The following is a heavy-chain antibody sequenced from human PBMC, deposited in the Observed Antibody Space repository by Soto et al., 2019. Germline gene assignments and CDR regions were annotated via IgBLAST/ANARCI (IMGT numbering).Heavy chain of an antibody. CDR3: ARVAGAYYYGSGSYYPPQNYMDV. Sequence: PSETLALTSTVSGGSITSNNYYCGWIRQPPGKGLEWIGSIYYSGSTNYNPSLKSRVTISVDTSKNQFSLKLSSVTAADTAVYYCARVAGAYYYGSGSYYPPQNYMDVWGKGTTVTVSS. CDR2: IYYSGST. V-gene: IGHV4-39*07. J-gene: IGHJ6*03. D-gene: IGHD3-10*01. CDR1: GGSITSNNYY.